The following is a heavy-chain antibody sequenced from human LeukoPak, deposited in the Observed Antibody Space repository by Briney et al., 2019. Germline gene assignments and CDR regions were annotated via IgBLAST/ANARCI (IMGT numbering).Heavy chain of an antibody. CDR3: ARGHYCSGGSCCTLFDY. CDR2: IKQDGSEK. D-gene: IGHD2-15*01. CDR1: GFTFSSYW. V-gene: IGHV3-7*04. J-gene: IGHJ4*02. Sequence: GGSLRLSCAASGFTFSSYWMSWVRQAPGKGLEWVANIKQDGSEKYYVDSVKGRFTISRDNAKNSLYLQMNGLRAEDTAVYYCARGHYCSGGSCCTLFDYWGQGTLVTVSS.